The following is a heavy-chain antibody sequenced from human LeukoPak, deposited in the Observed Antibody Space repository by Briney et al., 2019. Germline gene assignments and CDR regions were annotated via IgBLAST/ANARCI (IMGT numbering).Heavy chain of an antibody. D-gene: IGHD6-19*01. CDR2: MYPGDSDT. Sequence: GESLNISCKASGYRFTTYWIGWVRQMRGKGLEWIAIMYPGDSDTRYSPSFQGRVTMSAHKSIRAAYLHWSSLEASDTVMYYCWRGTSVAHDAFDIWGQGTVVTASS. CDR1: GYRFTTYW. CDR3: WRGTSVAHDAFDI. J-gene: IGHJ3*02. V-gene: IGHV5-51*01.